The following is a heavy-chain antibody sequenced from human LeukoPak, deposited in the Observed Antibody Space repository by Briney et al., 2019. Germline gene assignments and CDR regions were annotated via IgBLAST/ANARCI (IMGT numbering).Heavy chain of an antibody. CDR3: ARQYRQVVPFDY. D-gene: IGHD2-15*01. CDR1: GGSISSGDYY. J-gene: IGHJ4*02. CDR2: IFYSGST. Sequence: PSQTLSLTCTVSGGSISSGDYYWSWIRQPPGKGLEWIGYIFYSGSTYYNPSLKSRVIISVDTSKTQFSLKLSSVTAADTAVYYCARQYRQVVPFDYWGQGTLVTVSS. V-gene: IGHV4-30-4*01.